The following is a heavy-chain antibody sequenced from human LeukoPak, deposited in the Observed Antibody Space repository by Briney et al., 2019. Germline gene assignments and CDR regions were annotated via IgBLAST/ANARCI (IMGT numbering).Heavy chain of an antibody. V-gene: IGHV3-7*01. CDR3: ARDHRIASAGNDY. D-gene: IGHD6-13*01. CDR2: IKQDGSEK. CDR1: GFTFSSYW. Sequence: GGSLRLSCAASGFTFSSYWMSWVRQAPGKGLEWVANIKQDGSEKYYVDSVKGRFTISRDNAKNSLYLQMNSLRAEDTALYYCARDHRIASAGNDYWGQGTLVTVSS. J-gene: IGHJ4*02.